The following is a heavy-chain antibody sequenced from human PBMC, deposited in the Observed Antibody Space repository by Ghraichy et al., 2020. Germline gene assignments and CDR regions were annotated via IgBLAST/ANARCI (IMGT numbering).Heavy chain of an antibody. CDR1: GYSISSNNW. CDR3: ARKGDMANAFDI. V-gene: IGHV4-28*01. Sequence: SETLSLTCVVSGYSISSNNWWGWIRQPPGKGLEWIGYIYFNGDTYYNPSLKSRATMSVDTSKNQFSLNLSSVTAVDTAVYYCARKGDMANAFDIWGQGTMVTVSS. D-gene: IGHD5-24*01. J-gene: IGHJ3*02. CDR2: IYFNGDT.